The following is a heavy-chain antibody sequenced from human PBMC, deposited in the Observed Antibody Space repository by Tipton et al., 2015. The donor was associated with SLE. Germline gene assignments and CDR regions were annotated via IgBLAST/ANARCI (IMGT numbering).Heavy chain of an antibody. J-gene: IGHJ4*02. Sequence: TLSLTCTVSGGSISSYYWSWIRQPPGKGLQWIGYIYYSGSTNYNPSLKSRVTISVDTSKKQFSLKLSSVTAAATAVYYCARDRTGGAGFDYWGQGTLVTVSS. D-gene: IGHD1-1*01. CDR1: GGSISSYY. CDR2: IYYSGST. CDR3: ARDRTGGAGFDY. V-gene: IGHV4-59*01.